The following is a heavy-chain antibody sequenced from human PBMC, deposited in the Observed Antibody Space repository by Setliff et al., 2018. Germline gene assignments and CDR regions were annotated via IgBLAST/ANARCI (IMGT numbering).Heavy chain of an antibody. J-gene: IGHJ6*03. CDR3: AREKMATNYYYYYMDV. Sequence: PGGSLRLSCAASGFTFSSYGMHWVRQAPGKGLEWVAVIWYDGSNKYYADSVKGRFTISRDNSKNSLYLQMNSLRAEDTAVYYCAREKMATNYYYYYMDVWGKGTTVTVSS. V-gene: IGHV3-33*01. CDR1: GFTFSSYG. D-gene: IGHD5-12*01. CDR2: IWYDGSNK.